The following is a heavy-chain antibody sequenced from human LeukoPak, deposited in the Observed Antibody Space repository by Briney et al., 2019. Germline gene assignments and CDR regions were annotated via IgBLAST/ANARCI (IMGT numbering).Heavy chain of an antibody. CDR3: TKAPIVSCSGAFCYPFDS. Sequence: GGSLRLSCAASGFYFANYAMSWVRQAPGKGLEWVSATVGGGSPNTYHADSVKGRYTISRDNSKNTLFLQMNSLRAEDTAIYYCTKAPIVSCSGAFCYPFDSWGQGTLVTVSS. D-gene: IGHD2-15*01. V-gene: IGHV3-23*01. CDR2: TVGGGSPNT. CDR1: GFYFANYA. J-gene: IGHJ4*02.